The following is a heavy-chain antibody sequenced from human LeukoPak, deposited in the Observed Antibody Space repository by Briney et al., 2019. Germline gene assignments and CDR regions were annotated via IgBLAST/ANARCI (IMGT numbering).Heavy chain of an antibody. CDR2: ISHSGST. J-gene: IGHJ4*02. CDR1: GGAIGSDGDY. CDR3: ARVGLFLFDY. D-gene: IGHD3-22*01. Sequence: SETLSLTCTVSGGAIGSDGDYWTWIRQPPGKGLEWIGEISHSGSTNYNPSLKSRVTISVDTSKNQFSLKLSSVTAADTAVYYCARVGLFLFDYWSQGTLVTVSS. V-gene: IGHV4-34*01.